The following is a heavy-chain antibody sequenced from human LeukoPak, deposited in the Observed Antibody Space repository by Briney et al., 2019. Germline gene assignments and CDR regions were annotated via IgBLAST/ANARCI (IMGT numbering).Heavy chain of an antibody. D-gene: IGHD5-24*01. CDR1: GFTFSSYA. CDR3: ARVMLDGYNSGFDY. J-gene: IGHJ4*02. V-gene: IGHV3-64*01. CDR2: ISSNGGST. Sequence: PGGSLRLSCAASGFTFSSYAMHWVRQAPGKGLEYVSAISSNGGSTYYANSVKGRFTISRDNSKNTLYLKMGSLRAEDMAVYYCARVMLDGYNSGFDYWGQGTLVTVSS.